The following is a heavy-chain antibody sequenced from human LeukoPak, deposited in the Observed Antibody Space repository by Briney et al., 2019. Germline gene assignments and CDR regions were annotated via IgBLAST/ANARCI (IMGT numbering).Heavy chain of an antibody. D-gene: IGHD3-22*01. Sequence: GGSLRLSCAASGFTFSSYEMNWVRQAPGKGLVWVSYISSSGSTIYYADSVKGRFTISRDNAKNSLYLQMNSLRAEDTAVYYCARDYYDSSGYYRLLDYWGQGTLVTVSS. CDR2: ISSSGSTI. CDR1: GFTFSSYE. CDR3: ARDYYDSSGYYRLLDY. J-gene: IGHJ4*02. V-gene: IGHV3-48*03.